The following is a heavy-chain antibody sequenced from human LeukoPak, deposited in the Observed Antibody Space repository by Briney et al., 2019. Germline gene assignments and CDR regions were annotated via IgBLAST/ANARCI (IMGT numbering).Heavy chain of an antibody. CDR2: ISTTGGTT. CDR1: GLTFSSYG. Sequence: GGSLRLSCAASGLTFSSYGMSWVRQAPGRGLEWVSAISTTGGTTYYADSVRGRFTISRDNSKNTLYLQMNSLRAEDTAVYYCAKDQYDILTGQQPYYYYYYMDVWGKGTTVTISS. CDR3: AKDQYDILTGQQPYYYYYYMDV. V-gene: IGHV3-23*01. J-gene: IGHJ6*03. D-gene: IGHD3-9*01.